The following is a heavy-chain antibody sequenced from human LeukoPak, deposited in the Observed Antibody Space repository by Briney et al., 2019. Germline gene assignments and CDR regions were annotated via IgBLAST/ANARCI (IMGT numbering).Heavy chain of an antibody. D-gene: IGHD3-3*01. V-gene: IGHV3-48*01. CDR1: GFTFSRHW. CDR2: IDARSGIT. Sequence: GGSLRLSCAASGFTFSRHWMSWVRQAPGKVPEWVSYIDARSGITYYADSVQGRFTISRDNAQESVFLQMNSLRADDTAVYYCARTYDFGRGPPGDAFDNWGPGTLVTVSS. J-gene: IGHJ3*02. CDR3: ARTYDFGRGPPGDAFDN.